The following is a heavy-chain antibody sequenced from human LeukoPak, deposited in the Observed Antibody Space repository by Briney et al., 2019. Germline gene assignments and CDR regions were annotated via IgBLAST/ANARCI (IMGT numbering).Heavy chain of an antibody. D-gene: IGHD2-2*01. CDR1: GFSFNTYA. CDR2: MSYDGTNK. J-gene: IGHJ4*02. V-gene: IGHV3-30*04. CDR3: ARGHCSSVDCPPSDY. Sequence: GGPLRLSCAASGFSFNTYAMPWVRQAPGEGLEGVAVMSYDGTNKYYGESVEGRFTISRDNSKNTLYLQMNSLRAGDTAVYYCARGHCSSVDCPPSDYWGQGTLVIVSS.